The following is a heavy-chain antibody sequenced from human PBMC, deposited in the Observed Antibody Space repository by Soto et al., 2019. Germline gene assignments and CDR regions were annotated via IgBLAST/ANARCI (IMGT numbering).Heavy chain of an antibody. CDR1: GFTFSSYA. CDR2: ISYDGSNK. D-gene: IGHD4-17*01. V-gene: IGHV3-30-3*01. Sequence: QVQLVESGGGVVQPGRSLRLSCAASGFTFSSYAMHWVRQAPGKGLEWVAVISYDGSNKYYADSVKGRFTISRDNSKNTLYLQMNSVRAEDTAVYYCARCRDYGDSHAVGGMDVWGQGTTVTVSS. J-gene: IGHJ6*02. CDR3: ARCRDYGDSHAVGGMDV.